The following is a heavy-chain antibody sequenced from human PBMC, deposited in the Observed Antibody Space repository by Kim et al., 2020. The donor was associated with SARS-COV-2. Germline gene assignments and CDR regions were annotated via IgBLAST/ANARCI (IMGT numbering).Heavy chain of an antibody. J-gene: IGHJ1*01. CDR3: ARLRRLENLQH. Sequence: SETLSLTCTVSGGSISSGGYYWSWIRQHPGKGLEWIGYIYYSGSTYYNPSLKSRVTISVDTPKNQFSLKLSSVTAADTAVYYCARLRRLENLQHWGQGTLVTVSS. CDR1: GGSISSGGYY. V-gene: IGHV4-31*03. D-gene: IGHD6-25*01. CDR2: IYYSGST.